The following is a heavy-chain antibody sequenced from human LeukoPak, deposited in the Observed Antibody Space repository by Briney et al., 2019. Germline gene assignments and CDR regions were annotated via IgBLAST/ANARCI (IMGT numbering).Heavy chain of an antibody. CDR2: IYPADSDI. D-gene: IGHD2-15*01. Sequence: GESLKISCKGSGYRFSNYWIGWVRHMPGKGLEWMGMIYPADSDIRYSPSFQGQVTISADKSISTAYLQWSSLKASDTAMYYCARQEYCSGGSCYTWFDPWGQGTLVIVSS. CDR1: GYRFSNYW. J-gene: IGHJ5*02. V-gene: IGHV5-51*01. CDR3: ARQEYCSGGSCYTWFDP.